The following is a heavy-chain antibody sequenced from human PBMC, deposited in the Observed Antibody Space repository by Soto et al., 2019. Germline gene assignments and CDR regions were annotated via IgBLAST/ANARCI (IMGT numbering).Heavy chain of an antibody. J-gene: IGHJ4*02. D-gene: IGHD3-10*01. Sequence: QITLKESGPTLVKPTQTLTLTCTFSGFSLSTTGVGVGWIRQPPGKALDWLALIYWDDDKRYSPSLKSRLTTXHXXYQIQVVLTMTHMDPIDTPTSSGVHATPGTPGGDYWGQGTLVTVSS. CDR2: IYWDDDK. CDR1: GFSLSTTGVG. CDR3: VHATPGTPGGDY. V-gene: IGHV2-5*02.